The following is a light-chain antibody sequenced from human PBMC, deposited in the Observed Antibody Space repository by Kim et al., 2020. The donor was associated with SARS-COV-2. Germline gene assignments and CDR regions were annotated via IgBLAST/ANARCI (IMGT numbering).Light chain of an antibody. CDR3: QVWDSSSDHRV. V-gene: IGLV3-21*04. J-gene: IGLJ3*02. CDR2: YDS. Sequence: APGKTARITCGGNKIGSKSVHRYQQKPGKAPVLVIYYDSDRPSGIPERFSGPNSGNTATLTTSRVEAGDEADYYCQVWDSSSDHRVFGGGTQLTVL. CDR1: KIGSKS.